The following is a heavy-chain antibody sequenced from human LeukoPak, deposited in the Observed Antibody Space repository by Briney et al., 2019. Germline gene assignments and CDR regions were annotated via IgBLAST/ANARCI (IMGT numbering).Heavy chain of an antibody. D-gene: IGHD2-15*01. CDR3: ARDSHGYCGGGSCYSGGWFDP. J-gene: IGHJ5*02. V-gene: IGHV4-59*12. CDR2: IYYSGNT. Sequence: PSETLSLTCTVSGGSISTYYWSWIRQPPGKGLEWIGTIYYSGNTYYNPSLKSRVTISVDTSKNQFSLKLSSVTAADTAVYYCARDSHGYCGGGSCYSGGWFDPWGQGTLVTVSS. CDR1: GGSISTYY.